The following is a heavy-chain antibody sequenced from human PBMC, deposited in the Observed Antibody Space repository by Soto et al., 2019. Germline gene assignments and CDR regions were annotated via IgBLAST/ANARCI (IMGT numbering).Heavy chain of an antibody. J-gene: IGHJ4*02. V-gene: IGHV4-59*01. D-gene: IGHD3-22*01. CDR2: IYYGGST. CDR3: AREIYDSSGLDY. Sequence: SETLSLTCTVSGGSISSYYWSWIRQPPGKGLEWIGYIYYGGSTNYNPSLKSRVTISVDTSKNQFSLKLSSVTAADTAVYYCAREIYDSSGLDYWGQGTLVTVSS. CDR1: GGSISSYY.